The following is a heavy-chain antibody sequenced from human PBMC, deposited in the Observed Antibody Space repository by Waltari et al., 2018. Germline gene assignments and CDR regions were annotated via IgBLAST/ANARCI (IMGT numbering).Heavy chain of an antibody. D-gene: IGHD1-26*01. CDR3: ARGNGGYSD. CDR2: VDHGGSA. J-gene: IGHJ4*02. V-gene: IGHV4-34*02. Sequence: QVQLQQWGAGLLKPSETLSLTCGVSGGSFSGYYWGWIRQPPGKGLEGIGEVDHGGSATYHPSLKSRVTMSVDTSSNQFSLKMISVTAADTAVYYCARGNGGYSDWGPGALVAVSS. CDR1: GGSFSGYY.